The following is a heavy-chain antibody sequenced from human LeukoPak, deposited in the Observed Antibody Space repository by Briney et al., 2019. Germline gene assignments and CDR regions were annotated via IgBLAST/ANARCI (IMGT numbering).Heavy chain of an antibody. V-gene: IGHV1-2*02. J-gene: IGHJ5*02. D-gene: IGHD2-15*01. Sequence: ASVKVSCKASGYTFTGYYMHWVRQAPGQGLEWMGWINPNSGSTNYAQKFQGRVTMTRDTSISTAYMELSRLRSDDTAVYYCARDIVVVVAARKNWFDPWGQGTLVTVSS. CDR3: ARDIVVVVAARKNWFDP. CDR2: INPNSGST. CDR1: GYTFTGYY.